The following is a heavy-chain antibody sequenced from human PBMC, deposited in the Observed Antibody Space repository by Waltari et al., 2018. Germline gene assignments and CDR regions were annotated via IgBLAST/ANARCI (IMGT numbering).Heavy chain of an antibody. Sequence: DVQLVESGGGLVQPGGSLTLPCVVSGFTLSSYEMNWVRQAPGKGLEWISFISSTGNTLNYADSVKGRFTVSRDNAKNSLFLHMNDLRAEDTAVYYCARDSYTTGWGDQWGQGTLVSV. CDR1: GFTLSSYE. CDR3: ARDSYTTGWGDQ. D-gene: IGHD6-19*01. J-gene: IGHJ4*02. V-gene: IGHV3-48*03. CDR2: ISSTGNTL.